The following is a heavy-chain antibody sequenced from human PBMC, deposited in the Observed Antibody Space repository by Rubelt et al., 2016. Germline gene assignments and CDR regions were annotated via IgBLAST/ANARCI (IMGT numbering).Heavy chain of an antibody. CDR2: FDPEDGEK. CDR1: GYTLTELS. D-gene: IGHD3-22*01. V-gene: IGHV1-24*01. Sequence: QVQLVQSGAEVKKPGASVKVSCKVSGYTLTELSMHWVRQAPGKGLEWMGGFDPEDGEKIYAKKFQGRGTMTEDTSTDTAYMELSSLRSEDTAVDYCATNYDSSGYYHDYWGQGTLVTVSS. CDR3: ATNYDSSGYYHDY. J-gene: IGHJ4*02.